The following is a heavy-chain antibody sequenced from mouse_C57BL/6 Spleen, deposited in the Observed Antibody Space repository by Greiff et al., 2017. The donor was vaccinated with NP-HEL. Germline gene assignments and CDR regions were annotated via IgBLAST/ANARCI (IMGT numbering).Heavy chain of an antibody. J-gene: IGHJ1*03. CDR1: GYTFTDYN. CDR3: ARKGYYGSSYWYFDV. Sequence: EVKLQESGPELVKPGASVKIPCKASGYTFTDYNMDWVKQSHGKSLEWIGDINPNNGGTIYNQKFKGKATLTVDKSSSTAYMELRSLTSEDTAVYYCARKGYYGSSYWYFDVWGTGTTVTVSS. D-gene: IGHD1-1*01. CDR2: INPNNGGT. V-gene: IGHV1-18*01.